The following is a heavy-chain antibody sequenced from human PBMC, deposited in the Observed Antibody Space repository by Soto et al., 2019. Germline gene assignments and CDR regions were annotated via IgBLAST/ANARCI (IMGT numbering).Heavy chain of an antibody. D-gene: IGHD5-12*01. CDR1: GFSLSSTRMA. Sequence: QITLKESDPTLVKPTQTLTLTCTFSGFSLSSTRMAVGWIRQPPGKALEWLALIYWDDDKRYSPFLKSRLTIPKDTSKNQVVPTLSNMDPVDTARYYCAHIVVADLGYYFDYWGQGTLVTVSS. V-gene: IGHV2-5*02. CDR2: IYWDDDK. J-gene: IGHJ4*02. CDR3: AHIVVADLGYYFDY.